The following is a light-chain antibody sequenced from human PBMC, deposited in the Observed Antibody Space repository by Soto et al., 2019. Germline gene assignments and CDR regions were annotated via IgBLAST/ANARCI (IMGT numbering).Light chain of an antibody. CDR1: QSFSDY. CDR2: KAS. Sequence: DIQMTQSPSTLSASVGDRVIITCRASQSFSDYLAWYQQKPGKAPKLLIYKASSLESGVPSRFSGSGSGTEFTLPISSLRPDDFATYYCQQYSSYSTFGQGTKLEIK. CDR3: QQYSSYST. J-gene: IGKJ2*01. V-gene: IGKV1-5*03.